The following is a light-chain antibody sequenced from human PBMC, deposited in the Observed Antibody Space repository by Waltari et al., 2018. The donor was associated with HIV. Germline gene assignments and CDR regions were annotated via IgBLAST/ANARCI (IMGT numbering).Light chain of an antibody. CDR2: DVR. CDR1: SSDVGGYNY. CDR3: SSYTSSSTLRV. Sequence: SALTQPASVSGSPGQSITISCTGTSSDVGGYNYVSWYQQHPGKAPKIMIYDVRNRPSGVSNRFSGSKSGNTASLTISGLQAEDEADYYCSSYTSSSTLRVFGTGTKVTVL. V-gene: IGLV2-14*03. J-gene: IGLJ1*01.